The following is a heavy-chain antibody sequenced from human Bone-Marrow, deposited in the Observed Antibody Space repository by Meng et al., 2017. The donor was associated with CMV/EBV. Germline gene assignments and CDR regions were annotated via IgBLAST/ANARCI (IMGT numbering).Heavy chain of an antibody. CDR3: AKDWSYRPPPPYYYYYGMDV. D-gene: IGHD1-26*01. V-gene: IGHV3-33*06. CDR1: GFTFSSYG. CDR2: IWYDGSNK. J-gene: IGHJ6*02. Sequence: GESLKISCAASGFTFSSYGMHWVRQAPGKGLEWVAVIWYDGSNKYYADSVKGRFTISIDNSKNTLYLQMNSLKAEDTAVYYCAKDWSYRPPPPYYYYYGMDVWGQGTTVTVSS.